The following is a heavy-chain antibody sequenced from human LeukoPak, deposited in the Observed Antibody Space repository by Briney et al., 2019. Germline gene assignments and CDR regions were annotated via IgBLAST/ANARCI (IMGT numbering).Heavy chain of an antibody. CDR1: GFTFSSYA. Sequence: SGGSLRLSCAASGFTFSSYAMSWVRQAPGKGLEWVSAISGSGGSTYYADSVKGRFTISRDNSKNTLYLQMNSLRPEDTAVYYCAKDSRQWLANWFDPWCQGTLVTVSS. CDR2: ISGSGGST. V-gene: IGHV3-23*01. CDR3: AKDSRQWLANWFDP. J-gene: IGHJ5*02. D-gene: IGHD6-19*01.